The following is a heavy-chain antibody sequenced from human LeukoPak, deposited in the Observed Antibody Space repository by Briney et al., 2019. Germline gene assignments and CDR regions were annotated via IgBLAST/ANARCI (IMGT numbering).Heavy chain of an antibody. J-gene: IGHJ4*02. V-gene: IGHV3-15*01. CDR3: VTDLDESSGYYYPPFDY. Sequence: PGGSLRLSCAASGFKFSNAWMSWVRQAPGKGLEWVGRVKRKTDGGTTDYAAPVKGRFIISRDDSKNTLFLQMNSLKAEDTAVYFCVTDLDESSGYYYPPFDYWGQGTLVTVSS. D-gene: IGHD3-22*01. CDR2: VKRKTDGGTT. CDR1: GFKFSNAW.